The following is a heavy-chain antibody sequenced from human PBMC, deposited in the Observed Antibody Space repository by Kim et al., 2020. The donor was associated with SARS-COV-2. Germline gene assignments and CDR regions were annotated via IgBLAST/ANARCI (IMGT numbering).Heavy chain of an antibody. V-gene: IGHV1-18*01. D-gene: IGHD3-10*01. CDR2: ISAYNGNT. Sequence: ASVKVSCKASGYTFTSSFFSWVRQAPGQGLQWMGWISAYNGNTNYAQKFQGRVTMTTDTSTTTAYMELRGLRSDDTAVYYCATTRSGVFDYWGQGTLVTVSS. CDR1: GYTFTSSF. CDR3: ATTRSGVFDY. J-gene: IGHJ4*02.